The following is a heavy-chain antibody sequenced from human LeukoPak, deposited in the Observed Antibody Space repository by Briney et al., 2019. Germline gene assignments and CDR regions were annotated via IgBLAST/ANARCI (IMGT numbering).Heavy chain of an antibody. Sequence: PSETLSLTCTVSGGSIIGYYLSWIRQPPGKGVEWIGSIYYSGSTNYNPSLKSRVTISVETSKSQFSLKLSSVTAADTAVYYCARYANSPYYYYAMDVWGQGTTVTVSS. J-gene: IGHJ6*02. CDR2: IYYSGST. D-gene: IGHD4/OR15-4a*01. CDR1: GGSIIGYY. V-gene: IGHV4-59*12. CDR3: ARYANSPYYYYAMDV.